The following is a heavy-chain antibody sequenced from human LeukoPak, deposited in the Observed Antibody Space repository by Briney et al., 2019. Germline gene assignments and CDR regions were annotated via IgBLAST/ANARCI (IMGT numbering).Heavy chain of an antibody. CDR1: GGTFSSYA. D-gene: IGHD6-6*01. CDR3: ARDGSSIAARRPFDY. CDR2: IIPIFGTA. V-gene: IGHV1-69*13. J-gene: IGHJ4*02. Sequence: SVKVSCKASGGTFSSYAISWVPQAPGQGLEWMGGIIPIFGTANYAQKFQGRVTITADESTSTAYMELSSLRSEDTAVYYCARDGSSIAARRPFDYWGQGTLVTVSS.